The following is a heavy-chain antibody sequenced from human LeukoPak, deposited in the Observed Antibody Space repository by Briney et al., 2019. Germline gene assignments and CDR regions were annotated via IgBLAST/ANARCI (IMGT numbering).Heavy chain of an antibody. V-gene: IGHV1-8*03. J-gene: IGHJ4*02. CDR1: GYTFTSYH. Sequence: EASVKVSCKASGYTFTSYHMHWVRQAPGQGLEWMGWMNPNSGNTGYAQKFQGRITITRNTSIRTAYMELSSLRSEDTAVYYCARLFQRNELNYYDSSGYSLGYWGQGTLVTVSS. D-gene: IGHD3-22*01. CDR3: ARLFQRNELNYYDSSGYSLGY. CDR2: MNPNSGNT.